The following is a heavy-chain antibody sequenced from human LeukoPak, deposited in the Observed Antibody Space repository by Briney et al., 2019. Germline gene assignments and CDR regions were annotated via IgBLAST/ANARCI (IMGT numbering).Heavy chain of an antibody. CDR3: ARDRTYSSSDHFYYYYYIDV. Sequence: QAGGSLRLSCAASGFVFHDHSMHWVRQAPGRGLEWVSLISRDGGRAYYAESVKGRFTIFRDNSKNSLYLQLNSLTTEDTAFYYCARDRTYSSSDHFYYYYYIDVWGKGTTVTVSS. CDR2: ISRDGGRA. D-gene: IGHD6-6*01. CDR1: GFVFHDHS. J-gene: IGHJ6*03. V-gene: IGHV3-43*01.